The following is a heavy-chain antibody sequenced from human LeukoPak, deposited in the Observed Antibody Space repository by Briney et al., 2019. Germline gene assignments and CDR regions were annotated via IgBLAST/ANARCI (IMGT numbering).Heavy chain of an antibody. V-gene: IGHV3-21*01. J-gene: IGHJ5*02. CDR1: GFTFSSYS. CDR2: ISSSSSYI. D-gene: IGHD3-3*01. Sequence: SGGSLRLSCATSGFTFSSYSMNRVRQAPGKGLEWVSSISSSSSYIYYADSVKGRFTISRDNAKNSLYLQMNSLRAEDTAVYYCARDRGGITIFGVVNNWFDPWGQGTLVTVSS. CDR3: ARDRGGITIFGVVNNWFDP.